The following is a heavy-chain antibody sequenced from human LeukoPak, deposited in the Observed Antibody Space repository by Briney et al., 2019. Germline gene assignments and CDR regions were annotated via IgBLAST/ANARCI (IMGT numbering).Heavy chain of an antibody. CDR1: GFTFSSYA. D-gene: IGHD1-26*01. CDR3: ARDPTAKVGY. J-gene: IGHJ4*02. Sequence: GSLRLSCAASGFTFSSYAMHWVRQAPGKGLEWVAVISYDGSNKYYADSVKGRFTISRDNSKNTLYLQMNSLRAEDTAVYYCARDPTAKVGYWGQGTLVTVSS. V-gene: IGHV3-30-3*01. CDR2: ISYDGSNK.